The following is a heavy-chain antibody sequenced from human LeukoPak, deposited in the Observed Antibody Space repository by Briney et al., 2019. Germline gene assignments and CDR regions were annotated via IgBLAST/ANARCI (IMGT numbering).Heavy chain of an antibody. V-gene: IGHV1-2*02. J-gene: IGHJ4*02. D-gene: IGHD2-8*01. Sequence: ASVTVSCKPSAYIFTGYYIHWVRQAPGQGLEWMGWINPDSGGTSYAQRFQGRVTMTRDTSINTAYMEVSGLRSDDTAVYYCAGPATPASCSNGVCYLDYWGQGTVVTVSS. CDR1: AYIFTGYY. CDR2: INPDSGGT. CDR3: AGPATPASCSNGVCYLDY.